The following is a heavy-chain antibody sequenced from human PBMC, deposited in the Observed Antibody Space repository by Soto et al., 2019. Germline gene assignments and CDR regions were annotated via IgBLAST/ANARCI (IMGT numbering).Heavy chain of an antibody. V-gene: IGHV4-30-4*01. CDR3: ARADSSTWFALDV. CDR1: GGSFSSGDYY. J-gene: IGHJ6*02. CDR2: IYYSGST. D-gene: IGHD6-13*01. Sequence: LCGGSFSSGDYYWTWIRQPPGKGLEWIGYIYYSGSTHYNPSLESRVTISLHTSKNQFSLRLSSVTAADTAVYYCARADSSTWFALDVWGQGTTVTVSS.